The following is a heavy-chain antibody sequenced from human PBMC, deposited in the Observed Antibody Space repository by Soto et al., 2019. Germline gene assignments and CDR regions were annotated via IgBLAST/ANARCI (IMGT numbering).Heavy chain of an antibody. Sequence: GGSLRLSCAASGFTFSSYGMHWVRQAPGRGLEWVAVIWYDGSNKYYADSVKGRFTISRDNSKNTLYLQMNSLRAEDTAVYYCARFYYDSSGYLPSPYYYYYGMDVWGQGTTVTVSS. CDR3: ARFYYDSSGYLPSPYYYYYGMDV. D-gene: IGHD3-22*01. J-gene: IGHJ6*02. V-gene: IGHV3-33*01. CDR1: GFTFSSYG. CDR2: IWYDGSNK.